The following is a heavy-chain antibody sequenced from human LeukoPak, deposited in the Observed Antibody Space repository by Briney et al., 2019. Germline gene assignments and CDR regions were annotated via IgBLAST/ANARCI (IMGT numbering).Heavy chain of an antibody. V-gene: IGHV1-24*01. CDR2: FDPEDGET. J-gene: IGHJ5*02. D-gene: IGHD4-17*01. CDR1: GYTLTELS. CDR3: ATGIYGDYWFDP. Sequence: ASVKVSCKVSGYTLTELSMHWVRQAPGKGLEWMGGFDPEDGETIYAQKFQGRVTMTEDTSTDTAYMELSSLRSEDTAVYYCATGIYGDYWFDPWGQGTPVTVSS.